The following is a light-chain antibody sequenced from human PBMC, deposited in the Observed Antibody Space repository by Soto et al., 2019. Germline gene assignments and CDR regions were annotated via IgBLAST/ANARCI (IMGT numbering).Light chain of an antibody. CDR2: DAS. Sequence: DVRMTQSPSSLSASVGDTITITCRASQSINSYLNWYQQKPGKAPKVLIYDASSLESGVPSRFSGSGSGTEFTLTISSLQPDDFATYYCQQYNSYWTFGQGTKV. CDR3: QQYNSYWT. V-gene: IGKV1-5*01. CDR1: QSINSY. J-gene: IGKJ1*01.